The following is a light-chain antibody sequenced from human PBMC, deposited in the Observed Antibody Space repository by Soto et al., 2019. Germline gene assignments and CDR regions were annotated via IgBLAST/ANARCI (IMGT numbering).Light chain of an antibody. J-gene: IGKJ1*01. CDR2: GAS. Sequence: EIVLTQSPGTLSLSPGDRATLSCRASQSVSSSFLAWYQQKPGQAPRLLIYGASSRATGIPDRFSGSGSGTDFTLTISRLEPEDFAVYYCQQYGSSPWTFGQGTTVEIK. CDR3: QQYGSSPWT. V-gene: IGKV3-20*01. CDR1: QSVSSSF.